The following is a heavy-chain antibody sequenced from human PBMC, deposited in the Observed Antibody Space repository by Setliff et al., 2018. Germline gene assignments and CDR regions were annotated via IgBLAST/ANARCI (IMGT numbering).Heavy chain of an antibody. V-gene: IGHV4-34*01. Sequence: PAGTLSLTCAAYGGSFSTYYWIWIRQPPGKGLEWIGEIKHSGSTNYNPSLKSRVTITVDTSKNQFSLKLSSVTAADTAVYYCARVHYETSTYSPTLFDHWGQGALVTVSS. J-gene: IGHJ4*02. CDR3: ARVHYETSTYSPTLFDH. CDR1: GGSFSTYY. CDR2: IKHSGST. D-gene: IGHD3-22*01.